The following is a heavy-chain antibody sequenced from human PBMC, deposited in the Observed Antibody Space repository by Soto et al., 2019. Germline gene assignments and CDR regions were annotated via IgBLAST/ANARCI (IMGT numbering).Heavy chain of an antibody. V-gene: IGHV4-59*08. D-gene: IGHD3-10*01. Sequence: SETLSLTCTVSGGSITSHYWNWVRQPPGKGLERIGFISYSGRANYSPSLKSRVSMSLDTSKNQVSLNLSSVTAADTAVYYCARNRNYNFDYWGQGILVTVSS. CDR1: GGSITSHY. CDR2: ISYSGRA. J-gene: IGHJ4*02. CDR3: ARNRNYNFDY.